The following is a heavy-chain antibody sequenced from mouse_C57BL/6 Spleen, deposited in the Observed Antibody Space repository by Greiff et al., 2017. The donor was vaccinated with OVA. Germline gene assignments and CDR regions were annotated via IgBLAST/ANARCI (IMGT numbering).Heavy chain of an antibody. J-gene: IGHJ3*01. D-gene: IGHD1-1*02. Sequence: QVQLQQPGAELVKPGASVKLSCKASGYTFTSYWMHWVKQRPGQGLEWIGMIHPNSGSTNYNEKFKSKATLTVDKSSSTADMQLSSLTSEDSAVYYCARGGRRGFAYWGQGTLVTVSA. CDR3: ARGGRRGFAY. CDR2: IHPNSGST. CDR1: GYTFTSYW. V-gene: IGHV1-64*01.